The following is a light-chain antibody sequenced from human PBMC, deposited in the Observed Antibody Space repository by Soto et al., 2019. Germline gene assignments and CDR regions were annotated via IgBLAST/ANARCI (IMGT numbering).Light chain of an antibody. CDR1: QSVLWSSNKKNY. V-gene: IGKV4-1*01. CDR3: QQYYATPFT. CDR2: WAS. Sequence: DIVLTQSPDSLAVSLGARATISCKSSQSVLWSSNKKNYLAWYQQKPGRPPKLLLYWASTRESGVPDRFSGSGSGTDFSLTISSLQAEDVAVYYCQQYYATPFTFGPGTKVGL. J-gene: IGKJ3*01.